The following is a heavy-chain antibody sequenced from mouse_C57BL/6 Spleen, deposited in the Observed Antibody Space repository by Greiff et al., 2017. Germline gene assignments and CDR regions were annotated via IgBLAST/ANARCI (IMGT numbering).Heavy chain of an antibody. CDR3: TRNYGSSPAWFAY. V-gene: IGHV1-15*01. J-gene: IGHJ3*01. CDR2: IDPETGGT. D-gene: IGHD1-1*01. Sequence: VKLQESGAELVRPGASVTLSCKASGYTFTDYEMHWVKQTPVHGLEWIGAIDPETGGTAYNQKFKGKAILTADKSSSTAYMELRSLTSEDSAVYYCTRNYGSSPAWFAYWGQGTLVTVSA. CDR1: GYTFTDYE.